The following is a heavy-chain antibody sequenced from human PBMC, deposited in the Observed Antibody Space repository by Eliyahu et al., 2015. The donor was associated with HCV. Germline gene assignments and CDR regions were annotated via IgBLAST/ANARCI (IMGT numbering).Heavy chain of an antibody. CDR1: GXSISXGDYF. Sequence: QVQLQQSGPRLVKPSQTLSPTCTGSGXSISXGDYFWXWVRXPPGKGLEWVXXISQDGXAXYNPTLQSRGVISRDTSKNQFSLKLTSVTAADTAVYYCAREVGELSNDGFDIWGQGIMVIVSS. CDR2: ISQDGXA. CDR3: AREVGELSNDGFDI. J-gene: IGHJ3*02. V-gene: IGHV4-30-4*01. D-gene: IGHD3-16*02.